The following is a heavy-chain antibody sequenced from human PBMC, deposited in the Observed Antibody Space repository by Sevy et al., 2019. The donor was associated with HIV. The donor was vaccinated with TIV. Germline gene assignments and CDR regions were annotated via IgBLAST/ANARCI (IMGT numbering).Heavy chain of an antibody. CDR2: IYTGGST. J-gene: IGHJ4*02. CDR3: ASSTYYYDSSGYYYGFDY. CDR1: GGSIISYY. D-gene: IGHD3-22*01. Sequence: SETSLTCTVSGGSIISYYWSWIRQPAGKGLEGIGRIYTGGSTNYNPSLKSRVTMSVDTSKNQFSLKLGSVTAADTAVYYCASSTYYYDSSGYYYGFDYWGQGTLVTVSS. V-gene: IGHV4-4*07.